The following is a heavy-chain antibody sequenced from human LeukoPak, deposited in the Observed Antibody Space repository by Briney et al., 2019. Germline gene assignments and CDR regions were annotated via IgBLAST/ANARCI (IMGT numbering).Heavy chain of an antibody. CDR3: ARDLGGNPANAFDI. J-gene: IGHJ3*02. V-gene: IGHV3-11*04. CDR1: GFTFSDYY. Sequence: GRSLRLSCAASGFTFSDYYMSWIRQAPGKGLEWVSYMSSSGSTRYYADSVKGRFTISRDNAKNSLYLQMNSLRAEDTAVYYCARDLGGNPANAFDIWGQGTMVTVSS. D-gene: IGHD4-23*01. CDR2: MSSSGSTR.